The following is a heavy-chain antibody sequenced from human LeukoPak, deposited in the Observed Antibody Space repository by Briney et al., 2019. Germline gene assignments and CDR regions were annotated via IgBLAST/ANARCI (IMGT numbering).Heavy chain of an antibody. CDR2: IIPIFGTA. Sequence: SVKVSCKASGGTFSSYAISWVRQAPGQGLEWMGGIIPIFGTANYAQKFQGRVTITADKSTSTAYMELSSLRSEDTAVYYCAREEYCTNGVCYSFLFGYWGQGTLVTASS. J-gene: IGHJ4*02. D-gene: IGHD2-8*01. CDR1: GGTFSSYA. CDR3: AREEYCTNGVCYSFLFGY. V-gene: IGHV1-69*06.